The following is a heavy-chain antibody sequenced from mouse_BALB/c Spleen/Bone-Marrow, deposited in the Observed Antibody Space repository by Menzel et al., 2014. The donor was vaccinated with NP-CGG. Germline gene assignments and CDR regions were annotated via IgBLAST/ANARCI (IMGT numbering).Heavy chain of an antibody. CDR3: TRLSLLRGYFDY. D-gene: IGHD1-2*01. V-gene: IGHV1S81*02. Sequence: QVQLKESGAELVKPGTSVKLSSKASGYTFTSHYIYWVKQRPGQGLKWIGEINPNNGGTNFNEKFKSKATLTVDKSSSTAYMQLSSLTSEDSAVYYCTRLSLLRGYFDYWGQGTTLTVSS. CDR1: GYTFTSHY. CDR2: INPNNGGT. J-gene: IGHJ2*01.